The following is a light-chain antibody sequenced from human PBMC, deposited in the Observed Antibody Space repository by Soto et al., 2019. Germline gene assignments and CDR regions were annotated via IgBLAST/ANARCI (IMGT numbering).Light chain of an antibody. CDR2: DAS. CDR3: QQRTNWPLT. J-gene: IGKJ4*01. Sequence: EIVLTQSPVTLSLSPGERATLSCRASQSVTTFLAWYQQKPGRAPRLLIYDASKRATGIPARFSGSGSGTDFTITISSLEPEDFAVYYCQQRTNWPLTFGGGTKVEIK. CDR1: QSVTTF. V-gene: IGKV3-11*01.